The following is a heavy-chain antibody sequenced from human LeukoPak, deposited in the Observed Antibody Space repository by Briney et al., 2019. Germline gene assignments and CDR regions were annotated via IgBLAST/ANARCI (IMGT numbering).Heavy chain of an antibody. V-gene: IGHV3-30*18. Sequence: PGRSLRLSCAASGFTFSSYGMHWVRQAPGKGLEWVAVISYDGSNKYYADSVKGRFTISRDNSKNTLYLQMNSLRAEDTAVYYCAKDYFEMATITDYFDYWGQGTLVTVSS. CDR2: ISYDGSNK. CDR1: GFTFSSYG. J-gene: IGHJ4*02. CDR3: AKDYFEMATITDYFDY. D-gene: IGHD5-24*01.